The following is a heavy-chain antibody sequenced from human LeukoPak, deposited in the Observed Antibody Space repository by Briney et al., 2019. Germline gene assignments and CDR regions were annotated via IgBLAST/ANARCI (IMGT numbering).Heavy chain of an antibody. V-gene: IGHV1-18*01. CDR1: GYTFTSYG. CDR2: ISAYNGNT. J-gene: IGHJ4*02. D-gene: IGHD5-18*01. Sequence: ASVKVSCKASGYTFTSYGISWVRQAPGQGLEWMGWISAYNGNTNYAQKLQGRVTMTTDTSTSTAYMELRSLRSDDTAVYYCARVGVKGLVPEPWIQLWKGDFDYWGQGTLVTVSS. CDR3: ARVGVKGLVPEPWIQLWKGDFDY.